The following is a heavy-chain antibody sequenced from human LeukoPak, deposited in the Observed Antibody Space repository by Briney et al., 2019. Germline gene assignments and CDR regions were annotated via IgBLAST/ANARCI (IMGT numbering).Heavy chain of an antibody. V-gene: IGHV4-39*07. D-gene: IGHD4-17*01. CDR2: IYYNANT. J-gene: IGHJ4*02. Sequence: SETLSLTCTVSGGSISSSIYYWGWIRQPPGKGQEWIGSIYYNANTYYNPSLKSRVTISVDTSKNQFSLKLSSVTAADTAVYYCARETPRGARYYGDYPSPVDYWGQGTLVTVSS. CDR3: ARETPRGARYYGDYPSPVDY. CDR1: GGSISSSIYY.